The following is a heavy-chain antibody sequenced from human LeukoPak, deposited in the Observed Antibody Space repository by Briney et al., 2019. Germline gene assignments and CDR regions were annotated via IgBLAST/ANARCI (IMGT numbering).Heavy chain of an antibody. J-gene: IGHJ4*02. V-gene: IGHV4-4*07. D-gene: IGHD1-7*01. CDR2: VYTSGST. CDR3: ARDDNWNSPDY. CDR1: GGSISSYY. Sequence: SETLSHTCTVSGGSISSYYWSWIRQPAGKGLESIGRVYTSGSTNYNPSLKSRVTMSVDTSKNQFSLKLSSVTAADTAVYYCARDDNWNSPDYWGQGTLVTVSS.